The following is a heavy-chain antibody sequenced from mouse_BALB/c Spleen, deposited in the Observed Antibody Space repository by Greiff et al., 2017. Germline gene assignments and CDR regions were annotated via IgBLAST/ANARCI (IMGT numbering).Heavy chain of an antibody. CDR2: IDPANGNT. CDR3: ARWLLRS. V-gene: IGHV14-3*02. D-gene: IGHD2-3*01. CDR1: GFNIKDTY. Sequence: VQLKESGAELVKPGASVKLSCTASGFNIKDTYMHWVKQRPEQGLEWIGRIDPANGNTKYDPKFQGKATITADTSSNTAYLQLSSLTSEDTAVYYCARWLLRSWGQGTLVTVSA. J-gene: IGHJ3*01.